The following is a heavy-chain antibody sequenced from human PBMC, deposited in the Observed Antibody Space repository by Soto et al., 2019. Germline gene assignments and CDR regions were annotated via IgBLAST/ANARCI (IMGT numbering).Heavy chain of an antibody. V-gene: IGHV2-26*01. D-gene: IGHD3-22*01. J-gene: IGHJ4*02. Sequence: SGPTLVNPTDTLTLTCSVSGFSLTDTRMGVSWIRQAPGKALEWLAHIISNDDKSYSTFLKSRLTISKDTSKSQVVLRMTNMDPVDTGRYYCARALFYSDSDGYYFEFDYWGPGTLVTVSS. CDR3: ARALFYSDSDGYYFEFDY. CDR2: IISNDDK. CDR1: GFSLTDTRMG.